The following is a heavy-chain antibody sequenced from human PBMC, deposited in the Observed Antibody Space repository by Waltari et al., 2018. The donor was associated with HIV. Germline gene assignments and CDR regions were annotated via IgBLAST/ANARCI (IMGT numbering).Heavy chain of an antibody. Sequence: VHGLVSGGGLVQPGGCQRLSCAARGFTVRRYRVNWVRQAPGNGLEWIAYISYSRRHIYYGDSVQGRFTISRDNSKNSLYLQMDSLRADDTAVYYCTRTVSSYKYYFDYWGQGTLVTVSS. J-gene: IGHJ4*02. CDR2: ISYSRRHI. CDR1: GFTVRRYR. D-gene: IGHD6-13*01. CDR3: TRTVSSYKYYFDY. V-gene: IGHV3-48*04.